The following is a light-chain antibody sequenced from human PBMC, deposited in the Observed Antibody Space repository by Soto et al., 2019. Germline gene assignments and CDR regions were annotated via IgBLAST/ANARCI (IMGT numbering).Light chain of an antibody. V-gene: IGKV3-20*01. CDR3: HQYGCSPRT. Sequence: EIVLTQSPGTLSLSPGERATLSCRASQSVSSSYLAWYQQKPGQAPRLLIYGASSRATGIPDRFSGSGSGTDFTLTISRLEPEDFAVYYCHQYGCSPRTLGQGTKVDIK. CDR2: GAS. J-gene: IGKJ1*01. CDR1: QSVSSSY.